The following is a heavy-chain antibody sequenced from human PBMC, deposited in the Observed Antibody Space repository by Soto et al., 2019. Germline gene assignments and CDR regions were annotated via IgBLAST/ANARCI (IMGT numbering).Heavy chain of an antibody. CDR1: GGTFSSYA. J-gene: IGHJ4*02. V-gene: IGHV1-69*13. D-gene: IGHD3-22*01. CDR3: ARARNYYDSPFDY. CDR2: IIPIFGTA. Sequence: ASVKVSCKASGGTFSSYAISWVRQAPGQGLEWMGGIIPIFGTANYAQKFQGRVTITADESTSTAYMELSSLRSEDTAVYYCARARNYYDSPFDYWGQGTLVTVSS.